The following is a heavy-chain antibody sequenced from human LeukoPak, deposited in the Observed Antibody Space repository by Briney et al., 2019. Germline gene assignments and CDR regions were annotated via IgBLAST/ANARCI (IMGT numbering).Heavy chain of an antibody. J-gene: IGHJ6*02. Sequence: SLTLSCTASGFPFGDHAMSWLGQAPGKGLEWVGFIRSKAYGGTTEYAASVKGRFIISSDDSISVAYLQMNSLKAEDTGLYQCSRGPIYLWLYQGMDVWGQWTTV. V-gene: IGHV3-49*03. CDR2: IRSKAYGGTT. D-gene: IGHD5-18*01. CDR1: GFPFGDHA. CDR3: SRGPIYLWLYQGMDV.